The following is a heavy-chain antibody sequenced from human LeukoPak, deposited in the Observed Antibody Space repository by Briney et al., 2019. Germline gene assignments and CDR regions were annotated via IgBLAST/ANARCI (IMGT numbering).Heavy chain of an antibody. V-gene: IGHV4-59*08. D-gene: IGHD2-15*01. CDR3: ARRGGHAGSFDY. CDR2: MYNSGSGST. CDR1: GGSISGYY. J-gene: IGHJ4*02. Sequence: SETLSLTCTVSGGSISGYYWTWIRQPPEKGLEWIGYMYNSGSGSTNYNPSLRSRVSISVDTSKNHSSLKLSSVTAADTAVYYCARRGGHAGSFDYWGQGTLVTVSS.